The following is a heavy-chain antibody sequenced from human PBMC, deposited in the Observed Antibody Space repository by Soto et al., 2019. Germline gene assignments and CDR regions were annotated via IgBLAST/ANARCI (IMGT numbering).Heavy chain of an antibody. CDR3: AREGYCSGGSCHNWFDP. V-gene: IGHV1-69*01. Sequence: QVQLVQSGAEVKKPGSSVKVSCKASGGTFSSYAISWVRQAPGQGLEWMGGIIPIFGTANYAQKFQGRVTITADESTSTAYMELSSLRSEETAVYYCAREGYCSGGSCHNWFDPWGQGTLVTVSS. J-gene: IGHJ5*02. D-gene: IGHD2-15*01. CDR2: IIPIFGTA. CDR1: GGTFSSYA.